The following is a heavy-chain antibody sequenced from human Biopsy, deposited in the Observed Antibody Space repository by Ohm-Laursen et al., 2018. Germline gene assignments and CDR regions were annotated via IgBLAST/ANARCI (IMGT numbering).Heavy chain of an antibody. Sequence: TLSLTCTVSGGSISSGGSYWSWIRQRPGKGLEWIGYIFNSANTYYNPSLKNLITISVDTSKNQFSLKLSSATAADTAVYYCARLGSGDYFPTFFDFWGQGALVTVSS. J-gene: IGHJ4*02. D-gene: IGHD5-12*01. CDR3: ARLGSGDYFPTFFDF. CDR1: GGSISSGGSY. V-gene: IGHV4-31*01. CDR2: IFNSANT.